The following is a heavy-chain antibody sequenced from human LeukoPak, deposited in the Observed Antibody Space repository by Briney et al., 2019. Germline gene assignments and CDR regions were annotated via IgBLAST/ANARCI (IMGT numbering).Heavy chain of an antibody. Sequence: PSETLSLTCTVSGGSISSSTFYWGWIRQPPGKGLEWIGSLYYSGSTYYNPSLKSRVTISVDTSKNQFSLKLSSVTAADTAVYYCARDSPGDYGVDYWGQGTLVTVSS. CDR1: GGSISSSTFY. V-gene: IGHV4-39*07. CDR3: ARDSPGDYGVDY. CDR2: LYYSGST. D-gene: IGHD4-17*01. J-gene: IGHJ4*02.